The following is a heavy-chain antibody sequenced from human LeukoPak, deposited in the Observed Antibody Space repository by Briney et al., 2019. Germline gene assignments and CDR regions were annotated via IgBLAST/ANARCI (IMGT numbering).Heavy chain of an antibody. Sequence: PGGSLRLSCAAPGFTFSSYGMHWVRQAPGRGLEWVAFIRYDGSNKYYADSVKGRFTISRDNSKNTLYLQMNSLRAEDTAVYYCAKNQLSYWVVVPAAMQPPYYFDYWGQGTLVTVSS. V-gene: IGHV3-30*02. D-gene: IGHD2-2*01. CDR3: AKNQLSYWVVVPAAMQPPYYFDY. J-gene: IGHJ4*02. CDR2: IRYDGSNK. CDR1: GFTFSSYG.